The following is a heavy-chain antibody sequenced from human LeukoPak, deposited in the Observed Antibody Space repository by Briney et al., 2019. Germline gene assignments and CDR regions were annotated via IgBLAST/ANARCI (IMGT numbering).Heavy chain of an antibody. D-gene: IGHD1-26*01. V-gene: IGHV3-23*01. CDR1: GFSFSSYG. CDR2: ISGSGDRT. Sequence: GGSLRLSCAASGFSFSSYGMSWVRQAPGKGLEWVSAISGSGDRTNYADSVKGRFTISRDNSKNTLYLQMNSLRAEDTAVYYCARVGGSYVSTYYYYGMDVWGQGTTVTVSS. CDR3: ARVGGSYVSTYYYYGMDV. J-gene: IGHJ6*02.